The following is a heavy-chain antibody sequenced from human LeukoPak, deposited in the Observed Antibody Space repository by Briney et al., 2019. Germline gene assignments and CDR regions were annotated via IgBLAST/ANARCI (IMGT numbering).Heavy chain of an antibody. J-gene: IGHJ4*02. CDR1: GFTFSNYA. CDR2: ISYSGGST. V-gene: IGHV3-23*01. D-gene: IGHD1-26*01. Sequence: GGSLRPSCAASGFTFSNYAMSWVRQAPGKGLEWVSGISYSGGSTYYADSVKGRFTISRDNSRNTLYLQMNSLRAEDTAVYYCAKDREQGIVRPTAFDYWGQGTLVTVSS. CDR3: AKDREQGIVRPTAFDY.